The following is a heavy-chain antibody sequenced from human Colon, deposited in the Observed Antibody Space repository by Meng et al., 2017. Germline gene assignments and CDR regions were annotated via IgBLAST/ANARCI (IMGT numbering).Heavy chain of an antibody. CDR1: GGSISSGGYY. CDR3: ARTLRDYGKIDY. V-gene: IGHV4-31*03. J-gene: IGHJ4*02. Sequence: QVQLQDAGPGLVQPSQTLSLTCIVPGGSISSGGYYWTWIRQHPGKGLEWIGYIYHSGTTYYNPSLKSRVTISVDTSENQFSLNLRSVTAADTAVYFRARTLRDYGKIDYWGQGTLVTVSS. CDR2: IYHSGTT. D-gene: IGHD4-17*01.